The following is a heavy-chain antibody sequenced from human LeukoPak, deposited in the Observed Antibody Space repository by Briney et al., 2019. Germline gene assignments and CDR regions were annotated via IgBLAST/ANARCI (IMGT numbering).Heavy chain of an antibody. D-gene: IGHD3-22*01. V-gene: IGHV3-49*04. J-gene: IGHJ4*02. CDR3: TSHDYYDSSGYHYYFDY. CDR2: IRSKAYGGTT. CDR1: GFTFGDCA. Sequence: GRSLRLSCTASGFTFGDCAMSWVRQAPGKGLEWVGFIRSKAYGGTTEYAASVKGRFTISRDDSKSIAYLQMNSLKTEDTAVYYCTSHDYYDSSGYHYYFDYWGQGTLVTVSS.